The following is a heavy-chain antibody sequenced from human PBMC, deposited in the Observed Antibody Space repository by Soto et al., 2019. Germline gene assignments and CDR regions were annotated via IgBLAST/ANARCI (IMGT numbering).Heavy chain of an antibody. D-gene: IGHD4-17*01. J-gene: IGHJ6*03. CDR3: ARHRDYGDYGYYYYYMDV. Sequence: GASVKVSCKASGYTFTSYGVSWVRQAPGQGLEWMGWISAYNGNTNYAQKVQGRVTMTTDRSTSTAYMELRSLRSDDTAMYYCARHRDYGDYGYYYYYMDVWGKGTTVTVS. V-gene: IGHV1-18*01. CDR1: GYTFTSYG. CDR2: ISAYNGNT.